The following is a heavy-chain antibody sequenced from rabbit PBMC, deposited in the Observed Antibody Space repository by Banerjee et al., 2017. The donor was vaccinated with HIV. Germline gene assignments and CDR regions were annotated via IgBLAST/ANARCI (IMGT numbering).Heavy chain of an antibody. J-gene: IGHJ2*01. CDR1: GFSFSSKAV. D-gene: IGHD4-1*01. CDR3: ARDLAGVIGWNFGW. CDR2: INASSGST. V-gene: IGHV1S45*01. Sequence: QEQLVESGGGLVKPGASLTLTCKASGFSFSSKAVMCWVRQAPGKGLEWIGCINASSGSTVYATWAKGRFTIYRASWTAVTLQMTSLTVADTATYFCARDLAGVIGWNFGWRGQGTLVTVS.